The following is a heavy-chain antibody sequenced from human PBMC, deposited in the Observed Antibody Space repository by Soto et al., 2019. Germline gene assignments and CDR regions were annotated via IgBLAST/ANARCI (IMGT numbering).Heavy chain of an antibody. D-gene: IGHD3-3*01. CDR2: IYPGDSDT. Sequence: PGESLKISCKGSGYSFTSYWIGWVRQMPGKGLEWMGIIYPGDSDTRYSPSFQGQVTISADKSISTAYLQWSSLKASDTAMYYCARKHYDFWSGYYSPSDVWGQGTAVTVSS. CDR3: ARKHYDFWSGYYSPSDV. J-gene: IGHJ6*02. CDR1: GYSFTSYW. V-gene: IGHV5-51*01.